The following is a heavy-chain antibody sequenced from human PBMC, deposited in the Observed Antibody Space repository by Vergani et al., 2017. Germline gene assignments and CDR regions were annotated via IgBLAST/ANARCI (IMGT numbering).Heavy chain of an antibody. D-gene: IGHD1-7*01. CDR1: GFSLNTRGVS. CDR3: VYRKTEWGTTGCFYPFYYYYYMYV. Sequence: QITLKESGPTLVKPTQTLTLTCTFSGFSLNTRGVSVAWIRQPPGKALDWLALIYWNDDQHYSPSLNNRVTITKDTSKNRVVLTMTNMDYVDTGTYYCVYRKTEWGTTGCFYPFYYYYYMYVWGKGTTVTVSS. V-gene: IGHV2-5*04. J-gene: IGHJ6*03. CDR2: IYWNDDQ.